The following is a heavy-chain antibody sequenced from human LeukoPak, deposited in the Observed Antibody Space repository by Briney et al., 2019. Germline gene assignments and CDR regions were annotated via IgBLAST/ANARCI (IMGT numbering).Heavy chain of an antibody. CDR1: GGSISSGGYY. D-gene: IGHD2-2*01. CDR2: IYYSGST. Sequence: KPSETLSLTCTVSGGSISSGGYYWSWIRQHPGKGLEWIGYIYYSGSTYYNPSLKSRVTISVDTSKNQFSLKLSSVTAADTAVYYCCVCTSCRTTKNPYYYYYGMDVWGQGTTVTVSS. V-gene: IGHV4-31*03. J-gene: IGHJ6*02. CDR3: CVCTSCRTTKNPYYYYYGMDV.